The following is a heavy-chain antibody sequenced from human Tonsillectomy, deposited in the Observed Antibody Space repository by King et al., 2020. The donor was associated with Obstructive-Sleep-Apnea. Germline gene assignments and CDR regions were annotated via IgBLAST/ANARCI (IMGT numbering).Heavy chain of an antibody. J-gene: IGHJ4*02. CDR2: ISFDASIQ. Sequence: VQLVESGGGVVQPGGSLRLSCAASGFTFSSYAMHCVRQAPGGRLEWVAVISFDASIQYYAESVQGRFTVSRDNSKNTLYLQMNSLRAEDTAVYYCASGYYPDYWGQGILVTVSS. CDR3: ASGYYPDY. V-gene: IGHV3-30*04. CDR1: GFTFSSYA. D-gene: IGHD2/OR15-2a*01.